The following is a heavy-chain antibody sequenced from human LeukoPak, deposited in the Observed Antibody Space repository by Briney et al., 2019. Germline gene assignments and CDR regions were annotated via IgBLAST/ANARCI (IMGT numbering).Heavy chain of an antibody. V-gene: IGHV4-59*01. CDR2: IYYSGST. Sequence: PSETLSLTCTVSGGSISSYYWSWIRQPPGKGLEWIGYIYYSGSTNYNPSLKSRVTISVDTSKNQFSLKLSSATAADTAVYYCARESGARGSGSSLRNYYYYMDVWGKGTTVTISS. J-gene: IGHJ6*03. CDR1: GGSISSYY. D-gene: IGHD3-10*01. CDR3: ARESGARGSGSSLRNYYYYMDV.